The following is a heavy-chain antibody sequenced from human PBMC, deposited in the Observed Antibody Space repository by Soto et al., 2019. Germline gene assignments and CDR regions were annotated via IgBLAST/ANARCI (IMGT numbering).Heavy chain of an antibody. CDR2: VRSKIHNYAT. V-gene: IGHV3-73*02. Sequence: QLVESGGGLVQAGGSLRLSCSASGFTFSRSDLHWVRQAPGKGLEWVGRVRSKIHNYATSFADSVRGRFTISRNDSDNPVSLEMSGLKSEDTALYYCSRHEEGRRMVFYGMDVWGQGTTVTVSS. CDR3: SRHEEGRRMVFYGMDV. J-gene: IGHJ6*02. CDR1: GFTFSRSD. D-gene: IGHD2-8*01.